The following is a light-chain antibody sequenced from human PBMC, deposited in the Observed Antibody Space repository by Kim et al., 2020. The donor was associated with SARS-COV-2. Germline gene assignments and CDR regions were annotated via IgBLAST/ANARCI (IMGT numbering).Light chain of an antibody. CDR1: KLGDKY. Sequence: SYELTQPPSVSVSPGQTASITCSGDKLGDKYACWYQQKPGQSPVLVIYQDSKRPSGIPERFSGSNSGNTATLTISGTQAMDEADYYCQAWDSSTNVFFGG. J-gene: IGLJ2*01. CDR2: QDS. V-gene: IGLV3-1*01. CDR3: QAWDSSTNVF.